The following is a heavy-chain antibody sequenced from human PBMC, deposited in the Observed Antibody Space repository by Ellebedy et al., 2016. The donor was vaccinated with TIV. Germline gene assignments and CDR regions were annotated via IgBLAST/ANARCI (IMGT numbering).Heavy chain of an antibody. CDR1: GDSTSSRNPY. CDR3: AADRSISWYFY. Sequence: MPSETLSLTCTVSGDSTSSRNPYWGSIRQAPGKGLQWIGSIYSSWNTYYNPSLESRVTMSIDTSKNQFSLKLTSVTAADTAVYYCAADRSISWYFYWGQGTLVTVSS. J-gene: IGHJ4*02. CDR2: IYSSWNT. V-gene: IGHV4-39*07. D-gene: IGHD2-2*01.